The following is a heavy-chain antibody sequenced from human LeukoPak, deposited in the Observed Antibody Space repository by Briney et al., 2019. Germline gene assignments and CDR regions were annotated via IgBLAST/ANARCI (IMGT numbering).Heavy chain of an antibody. V-gene: IGHV4-4*09. J-gene: IGHJ4*02. CDR2: IYTSGST. CDR1: GGSISSYY. CDR3: ARSAAGKLYYFDY. Sequence: SETLSLTCTVSGGSISSYYWSWIRQPPGKGLEWIGYIYTSGSTNYNPSLKSRVTISVDTSKNQFSLKLSSVTAADTAVYYCARSAAGKLYYFDYWGQGTLVTVSS. D-gene: IGHD6-13*01.